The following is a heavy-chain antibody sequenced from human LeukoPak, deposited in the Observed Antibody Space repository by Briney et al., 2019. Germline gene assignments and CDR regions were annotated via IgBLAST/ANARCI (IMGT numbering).Heavy chain of an antibody. D-gene: IGHD2-2*01. CDR1: GFTFSTSV. V-gene: IGHV3-30*02. CDR3: AKLTNSWFDP. J-gene: IGHJ5*02. CDR2: IRFDGSEK. Sequence: PGGSLRLSCAASGFTFSTSVMHWVRQAPGKGLEWLSFIRFDGSEKYYADSVKARFSISRDNSKNTLYLQMNSLRAEDTAVYYCAKLTNSWFDPWGQGTLVAVSS.